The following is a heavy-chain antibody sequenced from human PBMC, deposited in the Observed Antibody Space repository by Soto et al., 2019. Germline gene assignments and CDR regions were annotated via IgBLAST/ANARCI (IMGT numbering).Heavy chain of an antibody. J-gene: IGHJ6*02. V-gene: IGHV3-23*01. CDR2: ISGSGGST. CDR3: VGGLALAEYYYYGMDV. D-gene: IGHD6-25*01. CDR1: GFTFSSYA. Sequence: GGSLRLSCAASGFTFSSYAMSWVRQAPGKGLEWVSAISGSGGSTYYADSVKGRFTISRDNSKNTLYLQMNSLRAEDTAVYYCVGGLALAEYYYYGMDVWGQGTTVTVSS.